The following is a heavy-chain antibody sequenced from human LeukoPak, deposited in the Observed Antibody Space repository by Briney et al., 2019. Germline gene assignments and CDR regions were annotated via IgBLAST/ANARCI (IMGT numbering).Heavy chain of an antibody. CDR2: ISGSGTAI. J-gene: IGHJ4*02. CDR3: ATGGSGYHSSENDY. D-gene: IGHD6-19*01. CDR1: GFTFSDSY. V-gene: IGHV3-11*01. Sequence: GGSLRLSCAASGFTFSDSYMNWFRQAPGKGLEWVSYISGSGTAIYYADSVKGRFTVSRDNAKNSLYLQMNSLRAEDTAVYYCATGGSGYHSSENDYWGQGTLVTVSS.